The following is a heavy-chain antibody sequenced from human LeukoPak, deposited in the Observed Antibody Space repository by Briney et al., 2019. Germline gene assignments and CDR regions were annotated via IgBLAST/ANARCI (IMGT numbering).Heavy chain of an antibody. D-gene: IGHD5-18*01. Sequence: ASVKVSCKSSGYTFTSYGIIWVRQAPGQGLEWMGWISGYNGDAIYAQKLQGRVTLTTDTSTSTAYMELRSLKSDDTAVYYCAKDDRSVDTAMSFQRWGQGTLVSVSS. CDR3: AKDDRSVDTAMSFQR. CDR1: GYTFTSYG. V-gene: IGHV1-18*01. CDR2: ISGYNGDA. J-gene: IGHJ1*01.